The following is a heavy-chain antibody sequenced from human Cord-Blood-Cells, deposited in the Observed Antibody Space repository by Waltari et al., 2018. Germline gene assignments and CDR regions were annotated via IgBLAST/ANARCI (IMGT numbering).Heavy chain of an antibody. Sequence: EVQLVESGGVVVQPGGSLRLSCAASGFTSDDYTMHWVRQAPGMGLAWVSLISWDGGRTYYADSLKGRFTISRDNSKNSLYLQMNSLRTEDTALYYCAKDAGDWYFDLWGRGTLVTVSS. CDR2: ISWDGGRT. CDR1: GFTSDDYT. D-gene: IGHD7-27*01. V-gene: IGHV3-43*01. CDR3: AKDAGDWYFDL. J-gene: IGHJ2*01.